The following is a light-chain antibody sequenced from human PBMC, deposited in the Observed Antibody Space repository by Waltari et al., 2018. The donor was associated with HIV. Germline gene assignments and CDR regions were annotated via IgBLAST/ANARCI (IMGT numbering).Light chain of an antibody. J-gene: IGKJ1*01. CDR1: QSLSSN. CDR2: GAS. Sequence: EIVMTQSPATVSVSPGERATLSCRASQSLSSNLAWYQQKPGQAPRPLIYGASTRAIGVPARFSGSGSGTEFTLTISSLQSEDFGVYYCQQYNNWPQTWPPGTFGQGTKVEIK. V-gene: IGKV3-15*01. CDR3: QQYNNWPQTWPPGT.